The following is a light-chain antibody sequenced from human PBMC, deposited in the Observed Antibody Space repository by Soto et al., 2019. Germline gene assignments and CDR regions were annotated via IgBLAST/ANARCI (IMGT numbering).Light chain of an antibody. CDR2: GVT. V-gene: IGKV3-15*01. CDR1: QSVSSN. CDR3: QQYNNWLRT. Sequence: EIVMTQSPATLSVSPGERATLSCRASQSVSSNLAWYQQKPGQAPRLLIYGVTTRATGIPARFSDSGSGTEFTLTISSLQSEDFAVYYCQQYNNWLRTFGQGTKVDIK. J-gene: IGKJ1*01.